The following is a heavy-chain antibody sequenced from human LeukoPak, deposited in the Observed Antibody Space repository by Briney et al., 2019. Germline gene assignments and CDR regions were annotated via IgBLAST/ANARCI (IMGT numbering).Heavy chain of an antibody. J-gene: IGHJ4*02. CDR2: INHSGST. CDR3: ARVGTVADY. V-gene: IGHV4-34*01. Sequence: PSETLSLTCAVSGGSFSAYYWSWIRQPPGKGLEWIGEINHSGSTSYNPSLKSRVTISVDTSKNQFSLKLSSVTAADTAVYYCARVGTVADYWGQGALVAVSS. D-gene: IGHD1-14*01. CDR1: GGSFSAYY.